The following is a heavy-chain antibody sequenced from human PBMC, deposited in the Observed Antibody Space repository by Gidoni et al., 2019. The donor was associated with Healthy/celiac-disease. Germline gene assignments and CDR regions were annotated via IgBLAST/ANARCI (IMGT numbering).Heavy chain of an antibody. J-gene: IGHJ6*02. Sequence: QVQLVESGGGVVQPGRSLRLSCAAPGFTFSSYGMHWVRQAPGKGLEWVAVISYDGSNKYYADSVKGRFAISRDNSKNTLYLQMNSLRAEDTAVYYCAKEGIAVAGTNYYYYGMDVWGQGTTVTVSS. V-gene: IGHV3-30*18. D-gene: IGHD6-19*01. CDR3: AKEGIAVAGTNYYYYGMDV. CDR1: GFTFSSYG. CDR2: ISYDGSNK.